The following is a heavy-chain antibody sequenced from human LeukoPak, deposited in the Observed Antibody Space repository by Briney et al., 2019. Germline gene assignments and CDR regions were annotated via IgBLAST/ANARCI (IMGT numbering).Heavy chain of an antibody. D-gene: IGHD1-1*01. CDR2: IYHDGSA. CDR3: VREHKNGNPGGY. V-gene: IGHV4-38-2*02. CDR1: GYSISSGYY. Sequence: ASETLSLTCGVSGYSISSGYYWGWIRQPPGEGLEWIGSIYHDGSASYSPSLKSRVTISVDTSKNQFSLKLSSVTAADTAVYYCVREHKNGNPGGYWGQGTLVTVSS. J-gene: IGHJ4*02.